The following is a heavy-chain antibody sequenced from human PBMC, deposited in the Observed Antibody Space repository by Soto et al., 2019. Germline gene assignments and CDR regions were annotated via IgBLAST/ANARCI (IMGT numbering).Heavy chain of an antibody. CDR1: GFTFSSYS. Sequence: LRLSCAASGFTFSSYSMNWVRQAPGKGLEWVSSISSSSSYIYYADSVKGRFTISRDNAKNSLYLQMNSLRSEDTAVYYCAREREGSGFDPWGQGTLVTSPQ. CDR2: ISSSSSYI. CDR3: AREREGSGFDP. D-gene: IGHD1-26*01. J-gene: IGHJ5*02. V-gene: IGHV3-21*04.